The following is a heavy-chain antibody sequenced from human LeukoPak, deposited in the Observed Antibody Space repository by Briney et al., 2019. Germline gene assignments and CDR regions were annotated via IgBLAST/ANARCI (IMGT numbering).Heavy chain of an antibody. D-gene: IGHD3-10*01. CDR1: GLTFSGAD. Sequence: GGSLRLSCAASGLTFSGADMHWVRQVSGKGLEWVDRIRTKGNRYATAYAASVKGRFTISRDDSKNTAYLQMNSLKTEDTAVYYCIHYGSGSYSTDYWGQGTLVTVSS. V-gene: IGHV3-73*01. J-gene: IGHJ4*02. CDR2: IRTKGNRYAT. CDR3: IHYGSGSYSTDY.